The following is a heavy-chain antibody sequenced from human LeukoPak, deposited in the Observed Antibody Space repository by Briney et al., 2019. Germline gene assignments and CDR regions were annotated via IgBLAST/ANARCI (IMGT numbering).Heavy chain of an antibody. D-gene: IGHD5-18*01. CDR1: GFTFSDCS. Sequence: GGSLRLSCVASGFTFSDCSLNWVRQAPGKGLEWVSSISSTSSYIYYADSVKGRFTISRDNAKNSLYLRMNGLRAEDTAVYYCARDRRGYSYGYDYWGQGTLVTVSS. CDR2: ISSTSSYI. J-gene: IGHJ4*02. CDR3: ARDRRGYSYGYDY. V-gene: IGHV3-21*01.